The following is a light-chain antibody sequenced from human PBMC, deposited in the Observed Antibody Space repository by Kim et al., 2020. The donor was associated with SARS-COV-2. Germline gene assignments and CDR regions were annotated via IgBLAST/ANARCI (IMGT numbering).Light chain of an antibody. CDR3: CSYAGSSTVV. V-gene: IGLV2-23*02. CDR2: EVS. Sequence: GQSITISCTGTSSDVGSYNLVSWYQQHPGKAPQLMIYEVSKRPSGVSNRFSGSKSGNTTSLTISGLQAEDEADYYCCSYAGSSTVVFGGGTKLTVL. CDR1: SSDVGSYNL. J-gene: IGLJ2*01.